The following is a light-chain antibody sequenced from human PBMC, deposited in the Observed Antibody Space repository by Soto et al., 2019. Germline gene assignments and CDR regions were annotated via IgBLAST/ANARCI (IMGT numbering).Light chain of an antibody. V-gene: IGKV3-15*01. CDR1: QSVSSSY. Sequence: IGFTQSPCTVSLSTGERATLSCRASQSVSSSYLAWYQQKPGQAPRLLIYGASTRATGIPARFSGSGSETEFTLTISSLQSEDFAVYYCQQYNNWPRTFGQGTKVDIK. CDR2: GAS. CDR3: QQYNNWPRT. J-gene: IGKJ1*01.